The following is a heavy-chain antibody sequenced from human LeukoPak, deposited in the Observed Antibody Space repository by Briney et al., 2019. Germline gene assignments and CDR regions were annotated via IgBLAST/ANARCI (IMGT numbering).Heavy chain of an antibody. J-gene: IGHJ4*02. D-gene: IGHD2/OR15-2a*01. V-gene: IGHV3-74*01. Sequence: HPGGSLRLSCAASGFTFSSYWMHWVRQTPGKGPVWVSRLNGDGSDTAYADSVKGRFTISRDDARNSLYLQMNSLKDEDTAVYYCARDRGYFYDQLDYWGQGTLVTVSS. CDR1: GFTFSSYW. CDR2: LNGDGSDT. CDR3: ARDRGYFYDQLDY.